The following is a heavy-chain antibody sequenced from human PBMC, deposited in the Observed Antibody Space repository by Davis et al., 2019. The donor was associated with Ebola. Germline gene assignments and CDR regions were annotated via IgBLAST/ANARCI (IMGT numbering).Heavy chain of an antibody. CDR2: ISSSSSYI. V-gene: IGHV3-21*01. J-gene: IGHJ6*02. D-gene: IGHD3-3*01. CDR3: ARDRFWGGTSSYYGMDV. Sequence: GESLKISCAASGFTFSSYSMNWVRQAPGKGLEWVSSISSSSSYIYYADSVKGRFTISRDNAKNSLYLQMNSLRAEDTAVYYCARDRFWGGTSSYYGMDVWGQGTTVTVSS. CDR1: GFTFSSYS.